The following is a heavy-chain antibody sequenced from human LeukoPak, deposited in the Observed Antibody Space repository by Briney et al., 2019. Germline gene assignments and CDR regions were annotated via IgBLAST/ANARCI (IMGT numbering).Heavy chain of an antibody. CDR1: GFTFSSYA. J-gene: IGHJ1*01. CDR3: ARDPMIVVVTSRYFQH. D-gene: IGHD3-22*01. V-gene: IGHV3-30-3*01. CDR2: ISYDGSNK. Sequence: PGGSLRLSCAASGFTFSSYAMHWVRQAPGKGLEWVAVISYDGSNKYYADSVKGRFTISRDNSKNTLYLQMNSLRAEDTAVYYCARDPMIVVVTSRYFQHWGQGTLVTVSS.